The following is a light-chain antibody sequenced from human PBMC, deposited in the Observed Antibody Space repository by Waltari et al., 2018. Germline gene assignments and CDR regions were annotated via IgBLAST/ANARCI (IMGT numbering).Light chain of an antibody. Sequence: DIQMTPSPSSLSASVGDRVTITCQASQEISNYLNWYQQKPGKAPKLLIYDASNLETGVPSRFSGSGSGTDFTFTISSLQPEDIATYYCQQYDNLPITFGQGTRLEIK. CDR2: DAS. V-gene: IGKV1-33*01. CDR1: QEISNY. J-gene: IGKJ5*01. CDR3: QQYDNLPIT.